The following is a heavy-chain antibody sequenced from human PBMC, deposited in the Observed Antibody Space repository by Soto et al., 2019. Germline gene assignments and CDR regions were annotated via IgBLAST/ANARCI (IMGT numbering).Heavy chain of an antibody. D-gene: IGHD3-3*01. CDR1: GFTLENYA. CDR2: ISVSGGTT. J-gene: IGHJ6*02. V-gene: IGHV3-23*01. Sequence: GGSLRLSCVASGFTLENYAMSWVRQSPGKGLEWVSSISVSGGTTYYSDSVKGRFTISRDNSKNTVYLQMNDLRVEDAAEYFCDKDSWAIFGAPAGDHYAMDVSGQGTTVTVSS. CDR3: DKDSWAIFGAPAGDHYAMDV.